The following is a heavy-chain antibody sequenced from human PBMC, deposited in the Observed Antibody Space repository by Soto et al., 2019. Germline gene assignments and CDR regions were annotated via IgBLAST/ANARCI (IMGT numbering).Heavy chain of an antibody. CDR2: INAGNGNT. Sequence: QVQLVQSGAEEKKHGASVKVSCKASGYTFTSYAMHWVREAPGQRLEWMGWINAGNGNTKYSQKFQGRVTITRDTSASTAYMELSSLRSEDTAVYYCARGYDFWSGPQDPWGQGTLVTVSS. CDR1: GYTFTSYA. J-gene: IGHJ5*02. V-gene: IGHV1-3*05. CDR3: ARGYDFWSGPQDP. D-gene: IGHD3-3*01.